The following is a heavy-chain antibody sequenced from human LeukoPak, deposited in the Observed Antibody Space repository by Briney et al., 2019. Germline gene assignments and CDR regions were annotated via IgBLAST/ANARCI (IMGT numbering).Heavy chain of an antibody. Sequence: ASVKVSCKASGYTFTGYGISWVRQAPGQGLEWMGWISAYNGNTNYAQKLQGRVTMTTDTSTSTAYMELRSLRSDDTAVYYCAGPGSLDYDSSGYPVLFDYWGQGTLVTVSS. V-gene: IGHV1-18*01. CDR1: GYTFTGYG. CDR3: AGPGSLDYDSSGYPVLFDY. D-gene: IGHD3-22*01. J-gene: IGHJ4*02. CDR2: ISAYNGNT.